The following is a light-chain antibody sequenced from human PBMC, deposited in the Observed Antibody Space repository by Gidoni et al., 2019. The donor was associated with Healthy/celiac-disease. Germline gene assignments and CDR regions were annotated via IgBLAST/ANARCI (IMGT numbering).Light chain of an antibody. CDR1: QSISSY. CDR2: AAS. V-gene: IGKV1-39*01. Sequence: DIQMTHSPSSLSASLGDRVTITCRASQSISSYLNWYQQKSEKAPKLLIYAASSLQSGFPSRFSGSGCGTDFSITFSRLQTKDFATYYCQQSYRTPLTFGGGTKVEIK. J-gene: IGKJ4*01. CDR3: QQSYRTPLT.